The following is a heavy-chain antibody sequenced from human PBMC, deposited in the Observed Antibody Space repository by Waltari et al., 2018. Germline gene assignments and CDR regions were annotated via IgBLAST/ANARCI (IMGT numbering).Heavy chain of an antibody. CDR1: ADSISAYS. V-gene: IGHV4-59*12. CDR3: ARVSRGYRGSDRLLYFYSMDV. D-gene: IGHD5-12*01. CDR2: VHYNGDT. Sequence: QVQLQASGPGLVRPSETLSLTCSVSADSISAYSWSWVRQPPGKGLEWIGFVHYNGDTDYSPSLESRVTISLDTSKNQFSLMVSSVTAADTAVYYCARVSRGYRGSDRLLYFYSMDVWDKGTTVTVSS. J-gene: IGHJ6*03.